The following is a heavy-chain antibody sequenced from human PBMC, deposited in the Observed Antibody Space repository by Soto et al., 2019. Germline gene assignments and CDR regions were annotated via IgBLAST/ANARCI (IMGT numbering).Heavy chain of an antibody. Sequence: VASVKVSCKVSGYTLTELSMHWVRQAPGKGLEWMGGFDPEDGETIYAQKFQGRVTMTEDTSTDTAYMELSSLRSEDTAVYYCATDFEGSRKNQWLGAFDIWGQGTMVTVSS. CDR1: GYTLTELS. D-gene: IGHD6-19*01. V-gene: IGHV1-24*01. CDR3: ATDFEGSRKNQWLGAFDI. CDR2: FDPEDGET. J-gene: IGHJ3*02.